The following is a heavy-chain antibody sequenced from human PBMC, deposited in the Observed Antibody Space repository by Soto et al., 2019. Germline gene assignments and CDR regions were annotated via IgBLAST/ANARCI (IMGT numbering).Heavy chain of an antibody. D-gene: IGHD2-15*01. Sequence: SVKVSCKASGCTFSSYAISCVRQAPGQVLEWMGGIIPIFGTANYAQKFQGRVTITADESTSTAYMELSSLRSEDTAVYYCARALDIVVVVAATPGPRMDVWGQGTTVTVSS. J-gene: IGHJ6*02. CDR2: IIPIFGTA. CDR1: GCTFSSYA. CDR3: ARALDIVVVVAATPGPRMDV. V-gene: IGHV1-69*13.